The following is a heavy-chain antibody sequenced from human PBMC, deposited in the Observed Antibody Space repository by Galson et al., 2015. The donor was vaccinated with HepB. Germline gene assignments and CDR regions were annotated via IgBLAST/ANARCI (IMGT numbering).Heavy chain of an antibody. Sequence: SLRLSCAASGFSIRSHYMNWVRQAPGKGLEWVSLIHGGNNKYYADSVKGRFTISRDNSQNILYLQMNSLRADDTAVYYCARDSDNYYYGMDVWGQGTTVTVSS. J-gene: IGHJ6*02. CDR3: ARDSDNYYYGMDV. CDR2: IHGGNNK. V-gene: IGHV3-66*01. CDR1: GFSIRSHY.